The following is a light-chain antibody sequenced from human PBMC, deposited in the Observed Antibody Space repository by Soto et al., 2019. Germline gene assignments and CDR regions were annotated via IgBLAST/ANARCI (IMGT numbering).Light chain of an antibody. V-gene: IGKV1-8*01. CDR3: QQYYSYSGWT. Sequence: AIRMTQSPSSFSASTGDRVTITCRASQGISSYLAWYQQKPGKAPKLLIYAASTLQSGVPSRFSGSGSGTDFTLTISCLQSEDFATYYCQQYYSYSGWTFGQGTKVDI. J-gene: IGKJ1*01. CDR1: QGISSY. CDR2: AAS.